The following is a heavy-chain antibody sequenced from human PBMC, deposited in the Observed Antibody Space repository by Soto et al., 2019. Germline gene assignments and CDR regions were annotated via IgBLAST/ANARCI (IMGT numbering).Heavy chain of an antibody. CDR1: GGSFSGYY. J-gene: IGHJ4*02. CDR3: ARVGGWYYFDY. CDR2: INHSGST. Sequence: SETLSLTCAVYGGSFSGYYWIWIRQPPGKGLEWIGEINHSGSTNYNPSLKSRVTISVDTSKNQFSLKLSSVTAADTAVYYCARVGGWYYFDYWGQGTLVTVSS. V-gene: IGHV4-34*01. D-gene: IGHD6-19*01.